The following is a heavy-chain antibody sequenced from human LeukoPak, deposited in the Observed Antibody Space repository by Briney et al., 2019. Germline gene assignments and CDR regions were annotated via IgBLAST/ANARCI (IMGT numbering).Heavy chain of an antibody. J-gene: IGHJ4*02. CDR1: GYTFTGYY. V-gene: IGHV1-2*02. CDR2: INPNSGGT. CDR3: ARPDRRYCSSTSCPFD. D-gene: IGHD2-2*01. Sequence: ASVKVSCKASGYTFTGYYMHWVRQAPGQGLEWMGWINPNSGGTNYAQKFQGRVTMTRGTSISTAYMELSRLRSDDTAVYYCARPDRRYCSSTSCPFDWGQGTLVTVSS.